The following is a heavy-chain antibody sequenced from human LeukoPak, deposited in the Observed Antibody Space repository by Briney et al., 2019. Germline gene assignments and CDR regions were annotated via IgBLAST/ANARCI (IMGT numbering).Heavy chain of an antibody. CDR1: GYTFTGYY. V-gene: IGHV1-2*02. CDR2: INPNSGGT. Sequence: GASVKVSCKASGYTFTGYYMHWVRQAPGQGLEWMGWINPNSGGTNYAQEFQGRVTMTRDTSISTAYMELSRLRSDDTAVYYCARDRRTSVRGVSPHDYWGQGTLVTVSS. J-gene: IGHJ4*02. D-gene: IGHD3-10*01. CDR3: ARDRRTSVRGVSPHDY.